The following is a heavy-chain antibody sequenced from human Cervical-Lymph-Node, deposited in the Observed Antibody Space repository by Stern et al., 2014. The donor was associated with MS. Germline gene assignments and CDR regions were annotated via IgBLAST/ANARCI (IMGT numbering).Heavy chain of an antibody. CDR1: GGTFSKFP. CDR2: SFPVFGTQ. CDR3: ALSSETSDRWYSLGYDL. V-gene: IGHV1-69*01. Sequence: VQLVESGAEVTKPGSSVKLSCKASGGTFSKFPSSWVRQAPGPGLVWMGGSFPVFGTQPYARDFRGRVTISAYVSTSTVYMELSSRRSDDTAVYYCALSSETSDRWYSLGYDLWGQGTLVTVSS. J-gene: IGHJ5*02. D-gene: IGHD6-13*01.